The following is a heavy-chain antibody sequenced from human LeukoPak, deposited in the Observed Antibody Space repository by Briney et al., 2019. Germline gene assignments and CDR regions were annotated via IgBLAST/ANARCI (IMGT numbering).Heavy chain of an antibody. D-gene: IGHD6-13*01. J-gene: IGHJ6*02. CDR3: ARFQKAAALIEEYYYYGMDV. CDR1: GFTFSSYA. CDR2: ISYDGSNK. Sequence: GGSLRLSCAASGFTFSSYAMHWVRQAPGKGLEWVAVISYDGSNKYYADSVKGRFTISRDNSKNTLYLQMNSLRAEDTAVYYCARFQKAAALIEEYYYYGMDVWGQGTTVTVSS. V-gene: IGHV3-30-3*01.